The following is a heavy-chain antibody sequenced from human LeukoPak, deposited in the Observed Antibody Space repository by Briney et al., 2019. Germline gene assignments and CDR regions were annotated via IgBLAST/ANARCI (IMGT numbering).Heavy chain of an antibody. V-gene: IGHV4-59*01. CDR3: ARSRDILTGYHFDY. CDR1: GGSISSYY. D-gene: IGHD3-9*01. Sequence: TSETLSLTCSVSGGSISSYYWSWIRQPPGKGLEWIGYIYYSGSTKYNPSLESRVTISVDTSKNQFSLKLSSVTAADTAVYYCARSRDILTGYHFDYWGQGTLVTVSS. CDR2: IYYSGST. J-gene: IGHJ4*02.